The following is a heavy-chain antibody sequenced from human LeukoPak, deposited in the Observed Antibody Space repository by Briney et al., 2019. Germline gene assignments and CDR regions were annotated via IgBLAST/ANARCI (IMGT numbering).Heavy chain of an antibody. CDR1: GFSFSSYA. CDR3: ATGRWWEPYYFDY. D-gene: IGHD1-26*01. Sequence: GGSLRLSCAASGFSFSSYAMHWVRQAPGKGLEYVSAISSNGGSIYYANSVKGRFTISRDNSKNTLYLQMGSLRADDMGVYYWATGRWWEPYYFDYWGQGTLVTVSS. CDR2: ISSNGGSI. J-gene: IGHJ4*02. V-gene: IGHV3-64*01.